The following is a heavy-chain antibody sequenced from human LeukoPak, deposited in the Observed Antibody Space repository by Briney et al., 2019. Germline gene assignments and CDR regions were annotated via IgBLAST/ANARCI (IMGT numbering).Heavy chain of an antibody. CDR2: ISSSSSTI. Sequence: PGGTLRLSCAASGFTFSSYAMSWVRQAPGKGLEWVSYISSSSSTIYYADSVKGRFTISRDNAKNSLYLQMNSLRAEDTAVYYCARERTMVRGVIIGLSYGMDVWGQGTTVTVSS. D-gene: IGHD3-10*01. CDR3: ARERTMVRGVIIGLSYGMDV. CDR1: GFTFSSYA. J-gene: IGHJ6*02. V-gene: IGHV3-48*01.